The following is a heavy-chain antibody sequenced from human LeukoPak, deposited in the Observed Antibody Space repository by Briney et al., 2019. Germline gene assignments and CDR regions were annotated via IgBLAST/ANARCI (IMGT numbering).Heavy chain of an antibody. J-gene: IGHJ4*02. D-gene: IGHD6-13*01. CDR1: GFTFSSYA. CDR2: ISGGGATT. Sequence: GGSLRLSCAASGFTFSSYAMSWVRQAPGKGLEWVSDISGGGATTFYADPVKGRFTISRDNSKNTLYLQLSSLRAEDTAVYYCAKSTGYSTTGRDFDSWGRGTQVTVSS. CDR3: AKSTGYSTTGRDFDS. V-gene: IGHV3-23*01.